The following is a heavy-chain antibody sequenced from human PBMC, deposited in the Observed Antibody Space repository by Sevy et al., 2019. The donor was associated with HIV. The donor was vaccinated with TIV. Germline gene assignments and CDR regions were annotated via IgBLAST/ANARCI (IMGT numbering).Heavy chain of an antibody. CDR3: AKRRVQSGLSGGGANYGMDV. Sequence: GGSLRLSCAASGFPFSNYAMSWVRQAPGKGLEWVSTLIGGGSRTYYADSVTGRFIISRDNSRNTRYLQMNSLRAEDTAIYYCAKRRVQSGLSGGGANYGMDVCDRGTTVTVSS. CDR1: GFPFSNYA. D-gene: IGHD2-8*02. V-gene: IGHV3-23*01. CDR2: LIGGGSRT. J-gene: IGHJ6*02.